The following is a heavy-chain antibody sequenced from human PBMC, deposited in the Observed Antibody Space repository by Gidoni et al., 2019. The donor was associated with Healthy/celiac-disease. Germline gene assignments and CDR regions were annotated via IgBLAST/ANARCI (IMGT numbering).Heavy chain of an antibody. CDR3: ATGGGSWGNYYYGMDV. D-gene: IGHD2-15*01. CDR2: MNPNSGNT. V-gene: IGHV1-8*01. CDR1: GYTFTSYD. J-gene: IGHJ6*02. Sequence: QVQLVQSGAEVKKPGASVKVSCKASGYTFTSYDTNWVRQATGQGLAWMGWMNPNSGNTGYAQKFQGRVTMTRNTSISTAYMELSSLRSEDTAVYYCATGGGSWGNYYYGMDVWGQGTTVTVSS.